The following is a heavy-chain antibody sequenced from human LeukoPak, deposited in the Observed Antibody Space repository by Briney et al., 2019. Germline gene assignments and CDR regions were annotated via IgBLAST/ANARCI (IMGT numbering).Heavy chain of an antibody. CDR2: ISWNSGNI. J-gene: IGHJ6*02. CDR1: GFTFDDYA. Sequence: GGSLRLSCAASGFTFDDYAMNWVRQAPGKGPEWVSGISWNSGNIGYADSVEGRFTISRDNAKNALYLQMNNLRPEDTALYYCAKGGAAAYYYYYPMDVWGQGTTVTVSS. D-gene: IGHD6-13*01. CDR3: AKGGAAAYYYYYPMDV. V-gene: IGHV3-9*01.